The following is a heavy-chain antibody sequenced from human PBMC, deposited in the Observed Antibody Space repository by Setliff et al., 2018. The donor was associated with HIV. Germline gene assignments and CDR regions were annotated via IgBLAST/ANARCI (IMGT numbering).Heavy chain of an antibody. Sequence: GGSLRLSCEASGYTFSSYAVSWVRQVPGKGLEWVSFIRNKAYGGTTEYAASVKGRFTMSSDDSKGIVYLQMNSLKTDDTAVYYCTRESGGATDYWGQGTLVTVSS. V-gene: IGHV3-49*04. CDR2: IRNKAYGGTT. CDR3: TRESGGATDY. D-gene: IGHD3-16*01. J-gene: IGHJ4*02. CDR1: GYTFSSYA.